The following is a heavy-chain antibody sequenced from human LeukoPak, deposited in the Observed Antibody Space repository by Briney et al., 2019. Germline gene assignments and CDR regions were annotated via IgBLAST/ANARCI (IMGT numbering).Heavy chain of an antibody. CDR3: AKDRGYCSSTSCYWNYYYYGMDV. V-gene: IGHV3-30*04. CDR2: ISYDGSNK. J-gene: IGHJ6*04. D-gene: IGHD2-2*01. Sequence: GRSLRLSCAASGFTFSSYAMHWVRQAPGKGLEWVAVISYDGSNKYYADSVKGRFTISRDNSKNTLYLQMNSLRAEDTAVYYCAKDRGYCSSTSCYWNYYYYGMDVWGKGTTVTVSS. CDR1: GFTFSSYA.